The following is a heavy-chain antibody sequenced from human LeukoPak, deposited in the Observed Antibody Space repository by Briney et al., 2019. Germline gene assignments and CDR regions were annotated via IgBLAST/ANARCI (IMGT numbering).Heavy chain of an antibody. Sequence: GGSLRLSCAASGFTFSDYYMSWIRQAPGKGLEWVSYISSSGSTIYYADSVKGRFAISRDNAKNSLYLQMNSLRAEDTAVYYCARTYSSGWYRTPWGYWGQGTLVTVSS. CDR1: GFTFSDYY. CDR3: ARTYSSGWYRTPWGY. V-gene: IGHV3-11*01. CDR2: ISSSGSTI. J-gene: IGHJ4*02. D-gene: IGHD6-19*01.